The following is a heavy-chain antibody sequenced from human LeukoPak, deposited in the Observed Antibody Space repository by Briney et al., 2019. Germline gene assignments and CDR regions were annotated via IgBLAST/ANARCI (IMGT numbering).Heavy chain of an antibody. CDR1: GFTFSSYG. CDR3: ARGRLRDKGTHFDY. V-gene: IGHV3-30*01. D-gene: IGHD3-10*01. J-gene: IGHJ4*02. CDR2: ISYDGSNK. Sequence: GGSLRLSCAASGFTFSSYGMHWVRQAPGKGLEWVAVISYDGSNKYYADSVKGRFTISRDNSKNTLYLQMNSLRAEDTAVYYCARGRLRDKGTHFDYWGQGTLVTVSS.